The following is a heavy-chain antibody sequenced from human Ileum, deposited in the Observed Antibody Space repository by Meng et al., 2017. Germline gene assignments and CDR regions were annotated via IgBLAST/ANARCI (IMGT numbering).Heavy chain of an antibody. D-gene: IGHD3-22*01. CDR1: GGSFSANY. V-gene: IGHV4-34*01. Sequence: QVQLQQWGAGLLKPPETLSLTCVVYGGSFSANYWTWIRQPPGKGLEWIGEINHSGSTNYKLSLKSRVTISVDTSKKQFSLKLTSVTAADTAVYYCAGARYDNWGQGTLVTVSS. CDR3: AGARYDN. CDR2: INHSGST. J-gene: IGHJ4*02.